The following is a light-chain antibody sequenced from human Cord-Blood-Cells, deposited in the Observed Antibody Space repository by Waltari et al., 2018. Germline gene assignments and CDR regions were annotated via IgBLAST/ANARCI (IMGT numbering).Light chain of an antibody. CDR2: KAS. Sequence: DIQMTQSPSTLSASVGDRLTITCRASQSISSWLAWYQQKPGKAPKLLIYKASSLESGVPSRFGGSGSGTEFTLTISSLQPDDFATYYCQQYNSYRTFGQGTKVEIK. J-gene: IGKJ1*01. CDR1: QSISSW. V-gene: IGKV1-5*03. CDR3: QQYNSYRT.